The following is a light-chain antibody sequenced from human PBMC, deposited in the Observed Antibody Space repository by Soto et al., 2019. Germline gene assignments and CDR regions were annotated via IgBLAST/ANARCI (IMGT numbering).Light chain of an antibody. V-gene: IGKV3-15*01. J-gene: IGKJ4*02. CDR3: QQYSSSLT. CDR1: QSVGST. CDR2: GAS. Sequence: EIFMTQSPATLSVFPGERVILSCRASQSVGSTLAWYQQKPGQAPRLLIRGASTRATGVPARFSGSGSGTEFTLTSSSLQSEDFAFYYWQQYSSSLTFGGGTTLEIK.